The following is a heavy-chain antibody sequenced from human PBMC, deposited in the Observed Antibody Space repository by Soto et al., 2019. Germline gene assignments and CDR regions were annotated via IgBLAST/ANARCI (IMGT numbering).Heavy chain of an antibody. CDR1: GYTFISYA. V-gene: IGHV1-3*01. J-gene: IGHJ4*02. D-gene: IGHD2-15*01. CDR3: ARELQGLYYFDY. CDR2: INAGNGNT. Sequence: ASVKVSCKASGYTFISYAIHWVRQAPGQRLEWMGRINAGNGNTKYSQKFQGRVTITRDTSASTAYMELTSLRSEDTAVYYCARELQGLYYFDYWGQGTLVTVSA.